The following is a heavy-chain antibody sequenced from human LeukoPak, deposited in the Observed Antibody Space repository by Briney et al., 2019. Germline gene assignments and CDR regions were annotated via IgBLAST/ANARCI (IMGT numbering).Heavy chain of an antibody. CDR2: IKQDGGDS. J-gene: IGHJ4*02. CDR1: GFTFSSYW. D-gene: IGHD3-22*01. CDR3: ARDRGAYYFDTGY. V-gene: IGHV3-7*01. Sequence: LGGSLRLSCAASGFTFSSYWMSWVRQAPGKGLEWVANIKQDGGDSFYVNSVKGRFTISRDNSKNTLYLQMNSLRVEDTAVYYCARDRGAYYFDTGYWGQGTLVTVSS.